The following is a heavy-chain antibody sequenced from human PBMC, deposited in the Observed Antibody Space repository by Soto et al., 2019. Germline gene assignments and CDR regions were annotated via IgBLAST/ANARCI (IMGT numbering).Heavy chain of an antibody. CDR1: GGSFSGYH. CDR2: INHSGST. CDR3: AGHPYYDFWSGYYLVPG. Sequence: PSETLSLTCAVYGGSFSGYHWSWIRQPPGKGLEWIGEINHSGSTNYNPSLKSRVTISVDTSKNQFSLKLSSVTAADTAVYYCAGHPYYDFWSGYYLVPGWGQGTLVTVSS. D-gene: IGHD3-3*01. V-gene: IGHV4-34*01. J-gene: IGHJ4*02.